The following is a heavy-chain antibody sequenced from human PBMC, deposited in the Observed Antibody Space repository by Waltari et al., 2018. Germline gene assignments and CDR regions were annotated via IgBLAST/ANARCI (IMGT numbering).Heavy chain of an antibody. CDR3: ARDVSDTAMGRGFDY. Sequence: QVQLVQSGAEVKKPGSSVKVSCKASGGTFSSYTISWVRQAPGQGLEWMGRVIPVRGIANDAQKFQGRVTITADKSTSTAYMELSSLRSEDTAVYYCARDVSDTAMGRGFDYWGQGTLVTVSS. V-gene: IGHV1-69*08. D-gene: IGHD5-18*01. J-gene: IGHJ4*02. CDR1: GGTFSSYT. CDR2: VIPVRGIA.